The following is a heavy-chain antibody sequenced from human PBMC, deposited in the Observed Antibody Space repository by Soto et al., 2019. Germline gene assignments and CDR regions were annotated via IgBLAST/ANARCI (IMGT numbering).Heavy chain of an antibody. Sequence: GGSLRLSCAASGFTFDDYAMHWVRQAPGKGLEWVSGISWNSGSIGYADSVKGRFTISRDNAKNSLYLQMNSLRAEDTALYYCAKGPSIAVAKFDYWGQGTLVTVSS. CDR3: AKGPSIAVAKFDY. CDR1: GFTFDDYA. J-gene: IGHJ4*02. CDR2: ISWNSGSI. V-gene: IGHV3-9*01. D-gene: IGHD6-19*01.